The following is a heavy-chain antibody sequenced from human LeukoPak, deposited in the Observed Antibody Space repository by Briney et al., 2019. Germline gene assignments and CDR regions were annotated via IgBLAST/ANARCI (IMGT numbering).Heavy chain of an antibody. CDR3: ASCHCTYGVCYGECEYFQH. CDR2: INTNNGNT. CDR1: GYTFINYG. V-gene: IGHV1-18*01. J-gene: IGHJ1*01. D-gene: IGHD2-8*01. Sequence: ASVTVSCKASGYTFINYGISWVRQAPGQGLEWMGWINTNNGNTNYAQDVQGRVTMTTDTSTSTAYMELRSLRSDDTAVYYCASCHCTYGVCYGECEYFQHWGQGTLVTVSS.